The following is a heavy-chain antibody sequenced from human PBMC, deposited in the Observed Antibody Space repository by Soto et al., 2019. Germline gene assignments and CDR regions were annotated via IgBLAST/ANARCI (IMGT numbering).Heavy chain of an antibody. D-gene: IGHD3-22*01. CDR2: IFYSGST. CDR3: AIYDSSGSRGFQH. Sequence: QVQLQESGPGLVKPSQTLSLTCTVSGGSISSGVYYWSWIRQHPGKGLEWIGYIFYSGSTYYNPSPKSRFTTSGDASKSQFSLKLSSVPAADTALYYCAIYDSSGSRGFQHWGQGTLVTVSS. CDR1: GGSISSGVYY. V-gene: IGHV4-31*03. J-gene: IGHJ1*01.